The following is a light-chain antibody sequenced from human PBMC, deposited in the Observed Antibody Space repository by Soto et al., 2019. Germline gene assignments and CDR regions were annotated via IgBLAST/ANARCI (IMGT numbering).Light chain of an antibody. J-gene: IGLJ1*01. V-gene: IGLV2-14*01. CDR2: EVS. CDR3: SLYATTSTYV. Sequence: SALTRPASVSGSPGQPITISCTGSSTDVGGYNYVSWYQQHPGKAPKVMIYEVSNRPSGVSNRFSGSKSGNTASLTISGLQAEDEADYYCSLYATTSTYVYG. CDR1: STDVGGYNY.